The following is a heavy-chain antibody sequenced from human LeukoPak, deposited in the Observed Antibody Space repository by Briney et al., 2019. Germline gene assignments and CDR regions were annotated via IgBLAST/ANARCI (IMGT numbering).Heavy chain of an antibody. CDR3: ARGHDNTGYNYFDQ. CDR1: GYIFTDYY. V-gene: IGHV1-2*02. J-gene: IGHJ4*02. Sequence: ASVKVSCKASGYIFTDYYIHWVRQAPGQGLQRMGWINPLSGGTNYAQKFRGRVTMTRDTSIATIYMDPSSLVSDDTAVYYCARGHDNTGYNYFDQWGQGTLVTVSS. D-gene: IGHD5-18*01. CDR2: INPLSGGT.